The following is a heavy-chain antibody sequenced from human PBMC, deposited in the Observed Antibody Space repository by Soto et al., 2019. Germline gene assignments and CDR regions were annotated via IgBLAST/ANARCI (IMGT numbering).Heavy chain of an antibody. J-gene: IGHJ4*02. CDR2: IYYSGST. Sequence: QVQLQESGPGLVKPSQTLSLTCTVSGGSISSGGYYWSWIRQHPGKGLEWIGYIYYSGSTYYNPSLKSRVTISVDTSKNQFSLKLSSVTAADTAVYYCARVLVYSLTGGYSASTHAYWGQGTLVTVSS. CDR1: GGSISSGGYY. CDR3: ARVLVYSLTGGYSASTHAY. D-gene: IGHD5-12*01. V-gene: IGHV4-31*03.